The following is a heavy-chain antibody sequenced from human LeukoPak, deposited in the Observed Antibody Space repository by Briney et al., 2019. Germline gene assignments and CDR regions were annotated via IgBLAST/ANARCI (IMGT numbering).Heavy chain of an antibody. Sequence: SVKVSCKASGGTFSGYAISWVRQAPGQGLEWMGGIIPIFGTANYAQKFQGRVTITADESTSTAYMELSSLRSEDTAVYYCARGNYYGSGSYYRRASYYYYYYMDVWGKGTTVTISS. CDR1: GGTFSGYA. V-gene: IGHV1-69*13. CDR2: IIPIFGTA. D-gene: IGHD3-10*01. J-gene: IGHJ6*03. CDR3: ARGNYYGSGSYYRRASYYYYYYMDV.